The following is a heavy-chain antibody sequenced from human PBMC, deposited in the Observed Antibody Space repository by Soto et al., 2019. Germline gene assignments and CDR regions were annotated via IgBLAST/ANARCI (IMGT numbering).Heavy chain of an antibody. CDR1: GFSISSDSY. V-gene: IGHV4-38-2*01. D-gene: IGHD2-2*01. CDR3: GHLKTDTEVTPAPPLFDS. Sequence: SETLSLTCAVSGFSISSDSYWGWMRQSPGKGLKWIGTLSHSGRTFYNPSLKSRATISADTTKNQFSLSLTSVTAADTAVYYCGHLKTDTEVTPAPPLFDSWGQGTLVTVSS. J-gene: IGHJ4*02. CDR2: LSHSGRT.